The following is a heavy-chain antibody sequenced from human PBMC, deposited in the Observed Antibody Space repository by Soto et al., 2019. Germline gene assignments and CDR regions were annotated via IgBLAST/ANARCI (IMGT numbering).Heavy chain of an antibody. D-gene: IGHD2-2*01. CDR2: IYYSGST. J-gene: IGHJ5*02. CDR1: GGSISSYY. Sequence: SETLSLTCTVSGGSISSYYWSWIRQPPGKGLEWIGYIYYSGSTNYNPSLKSRVTISVDTSKNQFSLKLSSVTAADTAVYYCARHVPREGRTYWFDPWGQGTLVTVSS. V-gene: IGHV4-59*08. CDR3: ARHVPREGRTYWFDP.